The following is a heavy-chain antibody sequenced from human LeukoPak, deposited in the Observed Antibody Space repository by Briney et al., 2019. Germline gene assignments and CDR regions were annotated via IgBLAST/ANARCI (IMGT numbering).Heavy chain of an antibody. V-gene: IGHV3-23*01. Sequence: SGGSLRLSCAASGFTFSSYAMSWVRQAPGKGLEWVSAISGSGGSTYYADSVKGRFTISRDNSKNTLYLQMNSLRAEDTAVYYCTNRLPPPHIYDILTGPPYYFDYWGQGPLVTVSS. J-gene: IGHJ4*02. D-gene: IGHD3-9*01. CDR1: GFTFSSYA. CDR2: ISGSGGST. CDR3: TNRLPPPHIYDILTGPPYYFDY.